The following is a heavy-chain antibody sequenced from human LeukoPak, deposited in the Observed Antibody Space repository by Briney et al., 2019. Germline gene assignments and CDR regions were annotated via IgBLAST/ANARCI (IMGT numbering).Heavy chain of an antibody. V-gene: IGHV4-59*08. CDR1: GGSITGHH. CDR2: FYDSGDF. D-gene: IGHD2-21*01. J-gene: IGHJ3*02. Sequence: PSENLSLTCTVSGGSITGHHWTWIRRPPGTGLEWIGYFYDSGDFNYNPSLKSRVTISMDMSNNQFSLSMSSVTDADTAMYYCARLLRPGGRKGDCFDIWGQGTMVTVSS. CDR3: ARLLRPGGRKGDCFDI.